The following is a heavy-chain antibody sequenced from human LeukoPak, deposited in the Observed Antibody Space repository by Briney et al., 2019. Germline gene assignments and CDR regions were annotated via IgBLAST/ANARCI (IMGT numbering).Heavy chain of an antibody. CDR2: ISWDGGST. V-gene: IGHV3-43D*03. CDR1: GFTFDDYA. D-gene: IGHD2-15*01. J-gene: IGHJ4*02. CDR3: AKGGAYCSGGSCYLQY. Sequence: GGSLRLSCAASGFTFDDYAMHWVRQAPGKGLEWVSLISWDGGSTYYADSVKGRFTISRDNAKNSLYLQMNSLRAEDTAVYYCAKGGAYCSGGSCYLQYWGQGTLVTVSS.